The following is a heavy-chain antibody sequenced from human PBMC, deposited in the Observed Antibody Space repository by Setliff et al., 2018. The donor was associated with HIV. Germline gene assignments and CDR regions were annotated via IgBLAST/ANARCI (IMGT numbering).Heavy chain of an antibody. Sequence: SETLSLTCVVYGGSFGGYYWSWIRXPPXXGLEWIGESNNHXHTNYNPSLKSRVTMSVXTXKNQFSLKLSSVTAADTAVYYCTGGPXXXADYWGQGTLVTVSS. V-gene: IGHV4-34*01. CDR1: GGSFGGYY. CDR2: SNNHXHT. J-gene: IGHJ4*02. CDR3: TGGPXXXADY.